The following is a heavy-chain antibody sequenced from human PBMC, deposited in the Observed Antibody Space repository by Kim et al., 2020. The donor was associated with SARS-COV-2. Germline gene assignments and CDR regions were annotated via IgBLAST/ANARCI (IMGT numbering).Heavy chain of an antibody. Sequence: DSGKGRCTTSRHNSKNTLYLQMNGLRAEDTAVYYCAGGWRPSFSGLFDYWGQGTLVTVSS. CDR3: AGGWRPSFSGLFDY. V-gene: IGHV3-53*04. D-gene: IGHD5-12*01. J-gene: IGHJ4*02.